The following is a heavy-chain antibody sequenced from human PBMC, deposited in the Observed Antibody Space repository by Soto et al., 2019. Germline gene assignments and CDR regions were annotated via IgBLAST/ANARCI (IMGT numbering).Heavy chain of an antibody. CDR1: GGSLSDYF. D-gene: IGHD6-13*01. V-gene: IGHV4-34*01. CDR3: ARHGSSSWYWVY. Sequence: SETLSLTCVVSGGSLSDYFWSWIRPPPGMALEWIGGIHHSGSSYYSPSLKSRGAISVDTSRNQFSLKVSSVTAADTAVYYCARHGSSSWYWVYWGQGTLVTVS. CDR2: IHHSGSS. J-gene: IGHJ4*02.